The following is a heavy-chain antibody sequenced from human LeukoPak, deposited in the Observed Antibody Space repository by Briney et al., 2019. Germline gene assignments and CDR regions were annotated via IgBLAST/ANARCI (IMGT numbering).Heavy chain of an antibody. CDR2: IKQDGSEK. CDR1: GFTFGSYS. J-gene: IGHJ4*02. CDR3: ARDGQQLGY. D-gene: IGHD6-13*01. Sequence: GGSLRLSCAASGFTFGSYSMNWVRQAPGKGLEWVANIKQDGSEKYYVDSVKGRFTISRDNAKNTLYLQMNSLRAEDTAVYYCARDGQQLGYWGQGTLVTVSS. V-gene: IGHV3-7*01.